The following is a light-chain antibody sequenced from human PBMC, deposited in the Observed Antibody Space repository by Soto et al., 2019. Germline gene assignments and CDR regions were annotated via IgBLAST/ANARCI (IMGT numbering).Light chain of an antibody. V-gene: IGKV3-15*01. J-gene: IGKJ1*01. CDR2: GAS. CDR3: QHYNSYPEA. Sequence: EIVMTQSPATLSVSLGERATLSCRASQSVSSRLAWYQQKPGQAPRLLIYGASTMATGIPPRFSGRGSGTEFTLTISSLQPDDFATYYCQHYNSYPEAFGQGTKVDIK. CDR1: QSVSSR.